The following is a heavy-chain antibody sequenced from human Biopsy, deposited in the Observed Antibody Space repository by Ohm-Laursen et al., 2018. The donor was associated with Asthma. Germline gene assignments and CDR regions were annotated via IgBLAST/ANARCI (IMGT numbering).Heavy chain of an antibody. D-gene: IGHD3-10*01. Sequence: GESLKISCNASGYIFTSYWIGWVRQMPGKGLEWMGIIFPGDSDTIYSPSFQGQVTISADKSISTAYLQWSSLKAPDTAIYYCARLAYGSGSFFDFWGQGTLVTVAS. CDR2: IFPGDSDT. CDR1: GYIFTSYW. CDR3: ARLAYGSGSFFDF. J-gene: IGHJ4*02. V-gene: IGHV5-51*01.